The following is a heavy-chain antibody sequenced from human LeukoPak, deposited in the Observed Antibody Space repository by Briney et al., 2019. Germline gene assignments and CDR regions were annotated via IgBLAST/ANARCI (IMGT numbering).Heavy chain of an antibody. CDR2: SGTDGDT. CDR1: GFTFTSAP. J-gene: IGHJ4*02. Sequence: GSLRLSCVLSGFTFTSAPMNWVRQAPGKGLEWVSTSGTDGDTYSADPVKGRFTISRDNSKNTVHLQMTSLRVEDTAVYYCGTKTPGNYPYDYWGQGTLVIVSP. CDR3: GTKTPGNYPYDY. D-gene: IGHD3-22*01. V-gene: IGHV3-23*01.